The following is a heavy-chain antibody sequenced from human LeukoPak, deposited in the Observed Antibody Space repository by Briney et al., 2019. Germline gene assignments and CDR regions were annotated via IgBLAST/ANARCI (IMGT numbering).Heavy chain of an antibody. J-gene: IGHJ4*02. D-gene: IGHD4-23*01. CDR1: GFTFSLYS. Sequence: GGSLRLSCAASGFTFSLYSMNWVRQAPGKGLEWVSSISSSSSYIYYADSVKGRFTISRDNAKNSLYLQMNSLRAEDKAVYYCARDYGGSSPFDYWGQGTLVTVSS. CDR3: ARDYGGSSPFDY. V-gene: IGHV3-21*01. CDR2: ISSSSSYI.